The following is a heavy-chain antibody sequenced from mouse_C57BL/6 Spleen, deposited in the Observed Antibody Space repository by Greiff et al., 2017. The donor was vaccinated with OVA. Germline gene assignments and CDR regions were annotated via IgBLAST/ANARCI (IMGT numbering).Heavy chain of an antibody. CDR2: INPSNGGT. Sequence: VQLQQPGTELVKPGASVKLSCKASGYTFTSYWMHWVKQRPGQGLEWIGNINPSNGGTNYNEKFKSKATLTVDKSSSTAYMQLSRLTSEDSAVYYCARSSSGSSYAWFAYWGQGTLVTVSA. CDR1: GYTFTSYW. CDR3: ARSSSGSSYAWFAY. V-gene: IGHV1-53*01. D-gene: IGHD1-1*01. J-gene: IGHJ3*01.